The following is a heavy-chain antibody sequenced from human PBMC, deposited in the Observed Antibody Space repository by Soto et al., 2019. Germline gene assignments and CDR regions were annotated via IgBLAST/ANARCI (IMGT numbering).Heavy chain of an antibody. Sequence: SETLSLTXTVSGGSLSNYYWSWIRQPTGKGLEWIGRTYTGGSINYNPSLKSRVTMSVDTSKQQFSLKLTSVTAADTAVYYCARDLDSSGFSPDWFDPWGQGTLVTVSS. CDR2: TYTGGSI. J-gene: IGHJ5*02. V-gene: IGHV4-4*07. CDR3: ARDLDSSGFSPDWFDP. D-gene: IGHD3-22*01. CDR1: GGSLSNYY.